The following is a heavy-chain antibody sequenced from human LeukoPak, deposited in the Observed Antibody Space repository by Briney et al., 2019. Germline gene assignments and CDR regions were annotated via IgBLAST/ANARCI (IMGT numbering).Heavy chain of an antibody. V-gene: IGHV4-59*04. Sequence: SETLSLTCTVSGGSISSYYWSWIRQPPGKGLEWIGSIYHSGSTYYNPSLKSRVTISVDTSKNQFSLKLSSVTAADTAVYYCASNAGIAVAGPLAEYFQHWGQGTLVTVSS. CDR3: ASNAGIAVAGPLAEYFQH. J-gene: IGHJ1*01. D-gene: IGHD6-19*01. CDR2: IYHSGST. CDR1: GGSISSYY.